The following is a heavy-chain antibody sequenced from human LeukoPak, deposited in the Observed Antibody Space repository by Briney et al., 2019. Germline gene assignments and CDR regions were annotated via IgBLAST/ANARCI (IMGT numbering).Heavy chain of an antibody. D-gene: IGHD1-26*01. CDR3: ARAREDYYYMDV. V-gene: IGHV4-4*02. Sequence: NPSGTLSLTCAVSGGSISSSNWWSWVRQPPGKGLEWIGEIYHSGSTNYNPSLKSRVTISVDTSKNQFSLKLSSVTAADTAVYYCARAREDYYYMDVWGKGTTVTISS. J-gene: IGHJ6*03. CDR2: IYHSGST. CDR1: GGSISSSNW.